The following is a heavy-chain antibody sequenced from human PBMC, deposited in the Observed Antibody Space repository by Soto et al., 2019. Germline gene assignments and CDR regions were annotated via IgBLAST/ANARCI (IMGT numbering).Heavy chain of an antibody. CDR3: AGGGGGGYCSGGSCYRKDYYYYYGMDV. CDR2: IYTSGST. V-gene: IGHV4-4*07. Sequence: QVQLQESGPGLVKPSETLSLTCTVSGGSISSYYWSWIRQPAGKGLEWIGRIYTSGSTNYNPSLKSRVTMSVDTSKNQFSLKLSSVTAADTAVYYCAGGGGGGYCSGGSCYRKDYYYYYGMDVWGQGTTVTVSS. D-gene: IGHD2-15*01. J-gene: IGHJ6*02. CDR1: GGSISSYY.